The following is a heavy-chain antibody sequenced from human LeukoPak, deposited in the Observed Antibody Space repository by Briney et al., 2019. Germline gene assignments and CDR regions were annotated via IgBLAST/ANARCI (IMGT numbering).Heavy chain of an antibody. CDR2: TYYRSKWYN. J-gene: IGHJ4*02. CDR1: GDSVSSNSAA. Sequence: SQTLSLTCAISGDSVSSNSAAWNWNRPSPSRGLEWLGRTYYRSKWYNDYAVSVKSRITIYPDTSKNQFYLQLNSVTPEDTAVYYCARDPGVIALFDYWGQGTLVTVSS. CDR3: ARDPGVIALFDY. V-gene: IGHV6-1*01. D-gene: IGHD3-22*01.